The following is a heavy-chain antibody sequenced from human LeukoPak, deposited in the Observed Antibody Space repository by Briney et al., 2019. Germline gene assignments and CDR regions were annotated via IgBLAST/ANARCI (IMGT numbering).Heavy chain of an antibody. V-gene: IGHV4-30-2*01. Sequence: SQTLSLTCAVSGGSISSGGYSWSWIRQPPGKGLEWIGYIYHSGSTYYNPSLKSRVTISVDRSKNQFSLKLSSVTAADTAVYYCARDGCSGGSCYIDYWGQGTLVTVSS. D-gene: IGHD2-15*01. CDR1: GGSISSGGYS. J-gene: IGHJ4*02. CDR3: ARDGCSGGSCYIDY. CDR2: IYHSGST.